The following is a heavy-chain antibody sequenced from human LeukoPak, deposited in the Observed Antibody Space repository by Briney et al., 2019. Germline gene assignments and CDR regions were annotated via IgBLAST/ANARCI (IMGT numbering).Heavy chain of an antibody. D-gene: IGHD3-22*01. CDR1: GFTVSSKY. CDR3: ARDSTYYYDSSGHPPRFDY. CDR2: IYSGGST. V-gene: IGHV3-53*01. Sequence: PGGSLRLSCAASGFTVSSKYMIWVRQAPGKGLEGVSVIYSGGSTYYADSVKGRFTISRDNSKNTLYLQMNSLRAEDTAVYYCARDSTYYYDSSGHPPRFDYWGQGTLVTVSS. J-gene: IGHJ4*02.